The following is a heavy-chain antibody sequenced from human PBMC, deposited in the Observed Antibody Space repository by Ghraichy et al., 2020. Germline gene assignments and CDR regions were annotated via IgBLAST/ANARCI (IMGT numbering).Heavy chain of an antibody. CDR3: ARGDYGSGPIYYFDY. D-gene: IGHD3-10*01. V-gene: IGHV3-53*01. Sequence: LSLTCAASGFTVSSNYMSWVRQAPGKGLEWVSVIYSGGSTYYADSVKGRFTISRDNSKNTLYLQMNSLRAEDTAVYYCARGDYGSGPIYYFDYWGQGTLVTVSS. J-gene: IGHJ4*02. CDR1: GFTVSSNY. CDR2: IYSGGST.